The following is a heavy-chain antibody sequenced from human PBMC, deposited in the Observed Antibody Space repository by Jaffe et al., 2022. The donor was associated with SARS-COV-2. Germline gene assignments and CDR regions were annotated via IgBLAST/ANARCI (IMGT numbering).Heavy chain of an antibody. CDR2: MSGSGASV. Sequence: EVQLLESGGGLVQPGGSLRLSCEASGFIFSNYAMTWVRQAPGKGLEWVSVMSGSGASVYSIDSVKGRFTTSRDNSKNTLYLQMNSLRAEDTAVYYCARDQGARTFDSWGQGTLVTVSS. V-gene: IGHV3-23*01. CDR3: ARDQGARTFDS. D-gene: IGHD5-12*01. CDR1: GFIFSNYA. J-gene: IGHJ4*02.